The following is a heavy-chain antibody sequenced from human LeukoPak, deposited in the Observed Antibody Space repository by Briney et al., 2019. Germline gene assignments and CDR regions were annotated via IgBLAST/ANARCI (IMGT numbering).Heavy chain of an antibody. D-gene: IGHD3-9*01. J-gene: IGHJ4*02. CDR1: GGSFSGYY. Sequence: SETLSLTCAVYGGSFSGYYWSWIRQPPGKGLEWIGYIYYSGSTNYNPSLKSRVTISVDTSKNQFSLKLSSVTAADTAVYYCARVDILTGLNSYYFDYWGQGTLVTVSS. CDR2: IYYSGST. V-gene: IGHV4-59*01. CDR3: ARVDILTGLNSYYFDY.